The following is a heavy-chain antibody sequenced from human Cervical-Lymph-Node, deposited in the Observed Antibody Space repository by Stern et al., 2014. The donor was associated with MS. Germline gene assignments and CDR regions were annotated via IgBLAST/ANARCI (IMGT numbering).Heavy chain of an antibody. D-gene: IGHD5-18*01. Sequence: EVQLVESGGGLVKPGGSLRLSCAASGFSFSTYSMHWVRLAPGMGLEWVSSISSIGNYIYYADSVKGRFTISRDNVNNSLYLQMNSLRAEDTAVYYCARGRLDTFLFDYWGQGGRVSVSS. CDR2: ISSIGNYI. CDR3: ARGRLDTFLFDY. CDR1: GFSFSTYS. V-gene: IGHV3-21*06. J-gene: IGHJ4*02.